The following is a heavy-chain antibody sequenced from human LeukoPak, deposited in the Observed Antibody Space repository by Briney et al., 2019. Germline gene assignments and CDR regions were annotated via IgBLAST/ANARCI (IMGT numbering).Heavy chain of an antibody. CDR1: GGSISSYY. CDR3: AREGHYYASGSGAFDI. Sequence: SETLSLTCTVSGGSISSYYWSWIRQPPGKGLEWIGYIYYSGSTNHNPSLKSRVTMSVDASKNQFSLKLTSVTTADTAVYYCAREGHYYASGSGAFDIWGQGTAITVSS. D-gene: IGHD3-10*01. J-gene: IGHJ3*02. V-gene: IGHV4-59*01. CDR2: IYYSGST.